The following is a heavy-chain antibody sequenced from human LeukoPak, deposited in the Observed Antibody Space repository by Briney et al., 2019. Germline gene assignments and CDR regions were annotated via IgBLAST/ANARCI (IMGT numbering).Heavy chain of an antibody. D-gene: IGHD2-2*02. CDR2: IYYSGST. J-gene: IGHJ3*02. V-gene: IGHV4-59*01. Sequence: SETLSLTCTVSGGPISSYYGSWLRQPPGKGLEWIGYIYYSGSTNYNPSLKSRVTLSVDTSNNEFSLKLSSVTAADTAVYYCARSPSRGIVVVPAAIVAFDIWGQGTMVTVSS. CDR1: GGPISSYY. CDR3: ARSPSRGIVVVPAAIVAFDI.